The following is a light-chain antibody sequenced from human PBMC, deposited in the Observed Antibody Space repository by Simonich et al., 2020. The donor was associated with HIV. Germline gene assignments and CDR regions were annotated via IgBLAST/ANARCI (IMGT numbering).Light chain of an antibody. CDR2: GAS. Sequence: EIVLTQSPGTLSLSPGERATLSCRASQSVSSSYLAWYQQKPGQAPRLLIYGASSRATGIPDRFSGSGSGTDFTLTISRLEPEDFAVYYCQQYNNWPSPFTFGPGTIVDIK. CDR3: QQYNNWPSPFT. V-gene: IGKV3-20*01. CDR1: QSVSSSY. J-gene: IGKJ3*01.